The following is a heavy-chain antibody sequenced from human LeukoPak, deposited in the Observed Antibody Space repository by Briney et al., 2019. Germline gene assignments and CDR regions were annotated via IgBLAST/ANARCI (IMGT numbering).Heavy chain of an antibody. CDR2: ISAYNGNT. CDR1: GYTFTGYY. V-gene: IGHV1-18*04. D-gene: IGHD2-15*01. J-gene: IGHJ5*02. CDR3: ARSLDIVVVVAATGGWFDP. Sequence: ASVKVSCKASGYTFTGYYMHWVRQAPGQGLEWMGWISAYNGNTNYAQKLQGRVTMTTDTSTSTAYMELRSLRSDDTAVYYCARSLDIVVVVAATGGWFDPWGQGTLVTVSS.